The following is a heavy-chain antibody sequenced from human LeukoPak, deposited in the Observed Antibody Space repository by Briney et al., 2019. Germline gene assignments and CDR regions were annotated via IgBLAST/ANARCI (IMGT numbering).Heavy chain of an antibody. V-gene: IGHV1-69*02. J-gene: IGHJ4*02. Sequence: SVKVSCKASGGTFSSYTISWVRQAPGQGLEWMGRIIPILGIANYAQKFQGRVTITADKSTSTAYMELSSLRSEDTAVYYCARGYCSGGSCSELFDYWGQGTLVTVSS. CDR1: GGTFSSYT. CDR2: IIPILGIA. D-gene: IGHD2-15*01. CDR3: ARGYCSGGSCSELFDY.